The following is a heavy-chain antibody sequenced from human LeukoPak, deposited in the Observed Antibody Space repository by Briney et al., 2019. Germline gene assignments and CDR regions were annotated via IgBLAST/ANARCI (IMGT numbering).Heavy chain of an antibody. CDR3: ARVGYGSGSPRRAFDI. Sequence: PSETLSLTCTVSGGSISSYYWSWIRQPPGKGLEWIGYIYYSGSTTYNPSLKSRVTISVDTSKNQFSLKLSSVTAADTAVYYCARVGYGSGSPRRAFDIWGQGTMVTVSS. V-gene: IGHV4-59*01. CDR2: IYYSGST. J-gene: IGHJ3*02. D-gene: IGHD6-19*01. CDR1: GGSISSYY.